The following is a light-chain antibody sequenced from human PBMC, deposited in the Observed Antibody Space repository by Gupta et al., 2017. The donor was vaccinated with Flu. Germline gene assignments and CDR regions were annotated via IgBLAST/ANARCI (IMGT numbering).Light chain of an antibody. CDR1: QSISSW. Sequence: DIQMTQSPSTLSASVGDRVTITCRASQSISSWLAWYQQKPGKAPKLLIYKASSLESGVPSRFSGSGSGTEFTLTISSLQPDDFATYYCQQYNSYPFTFGQGTKLEIK. CDR2: KAS. V-gene: IGKV1-5*03. CDR3: QQYNSYPFT. J-gene: IGKJ2*01.